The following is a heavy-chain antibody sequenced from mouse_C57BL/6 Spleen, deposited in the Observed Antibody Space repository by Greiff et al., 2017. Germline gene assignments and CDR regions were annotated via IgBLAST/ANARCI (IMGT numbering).Heavy chain of an antibody. J-gene: IGHJ4*01. D-gene: IGHD2-1*01. CDR1: GYTFTSYW. CDR2: INPSNGGT. CDR3: ASGGNYYAMDY. V-gene: IGHV1-53*01. Sequence: QVQLQQPGPELVKPGASVKLSCKASGYTFTSYWMHWVKQRPGQGLEWIGNINPSNGGTNYNEKFKSKATLPVDKASSTAYMQLSSLTSEDSAVYYCASGGNYYAMDYWGQGTSVTVSS.